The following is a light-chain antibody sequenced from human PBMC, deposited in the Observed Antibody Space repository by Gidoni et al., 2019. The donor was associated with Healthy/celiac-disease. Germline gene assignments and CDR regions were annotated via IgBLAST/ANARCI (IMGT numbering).Light chain of an antibody. CDR1: QSVSSY. J-gene: IGKJ4*01. Sequence: IVLPQSPATLSLSPGERATLSCRASQSVSSYLAWYQQKPGQAPRLLIYDASNRATGIPARFSGSWSGTDFTLTISSLEPEDCAVYYCQQRSNWPPLTFGGGTKVEIK. CDR2: DAS. V-gene: IGKV3-11*01. CDR3: QQRSNWPPLT.